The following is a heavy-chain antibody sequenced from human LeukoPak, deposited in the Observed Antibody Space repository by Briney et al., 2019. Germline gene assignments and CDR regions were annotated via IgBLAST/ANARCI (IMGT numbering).Heavy chain of an antibody. V-gene: IGHV4-39*07. CDR2: IYYSGST. J-gene: IGHJ4*02. Sequence: PSETLSLTCTVSGGSISSSSYYWGWIRQPPGKGLEWIGSIYYSGSTYYNPSLKSRVTISVDTSKNQFSLKLSSVTAADTAVYYCARGRSSSWFSNFDYWGQGTLVPVSS. CDR1: GGSISSSSYY. CDR3: ARGRSSSWFSNFDY. D-gene: IGHD6-13*01.